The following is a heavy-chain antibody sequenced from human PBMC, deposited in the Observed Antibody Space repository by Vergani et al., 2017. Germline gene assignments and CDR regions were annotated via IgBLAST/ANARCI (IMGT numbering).Heavy chain of an antibody. Sequence: EVQLVESGGVVVQPGGSLRLSCAASGFTFDDYTMHWVRQAPGKGLEWVSLISWDGGSTYYADSVKGRFTISRDNSKNSLYLQMNSLRTEDTALYYCAKDRERYCGGDCYGPFDYWGQGTLVTVSS. CDR2: ISWDGGST. CDR3: AKDRERYCGGDCYGPFDY. J-gene: IGHJ4*02. V-gene: IGHV3-43*01. D-gene: IGHD2-21*02. CDR1: GFTFDDYT.